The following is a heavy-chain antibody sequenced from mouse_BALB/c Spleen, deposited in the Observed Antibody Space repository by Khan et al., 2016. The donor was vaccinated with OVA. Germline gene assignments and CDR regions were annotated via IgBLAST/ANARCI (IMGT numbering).Heavy chain of an antibody. V-gene: IGHV5-17*02. CDR3: ATSYFYGYYFDY. CDR1: GFTFNSYG. Sequence: EAELVESGGGLVQPGGSRKLSCAASGFTFNSYGMHWVRQAPEKGLVWVAYISGDSNTIYYADTVKGRFTISRDNPKNTLFLQMTSLMSEDTAMYYCATSYFYGYYFDYWGPGTTLTVS. D-gene: IGHD1-1*01. J-gene: IGHJ2*01. CDR2: ISGDSNTI.